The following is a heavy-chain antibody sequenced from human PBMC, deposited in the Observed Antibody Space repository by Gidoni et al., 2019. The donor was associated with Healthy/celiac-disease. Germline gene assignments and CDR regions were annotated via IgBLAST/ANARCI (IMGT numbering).Heavy chain of an antibody. D-gene: IGHD1-26*01. V-gene: IGHV3-21*01. CDR2: ISSSSSYI. CDR1: GFTFSSYS. Sequence: EVQLVESGGGLVKPGGSLRLSCAASGFTFSSYSMNWVRQAPGKGLEWVSSISSSSSYIYYADSVKGRFTISRDNAKNSLYLQINSLRAEDTAVYYCARWGVGATPAAFDYWGQGTLVTVSS. CDR3: ARWGVGATPAAFDY. J-gene: IGHJ4*02.